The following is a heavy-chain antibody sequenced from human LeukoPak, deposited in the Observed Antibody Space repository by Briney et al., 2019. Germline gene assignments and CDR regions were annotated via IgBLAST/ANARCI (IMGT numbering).Heavy chain of an antibody. Sequence: SLRLSCAASGFTFDDYAMHWVRQAPGKGLEWVSGISWNSGSIGYADSVKGRFTISRDNAKNSLYLQMNSLRAEDTALYYCAKDFNSGYDSYDAFDIWGQGTMVTVSS. J-gene: IGHJ3*02. CDR3: AKDFNSGYDSYDAFDI. D-gene: IGHD5-12*01. CDR2: ISWNSGSI. CDR1: GFTFDDYA. V-gene: IGHV3-9*01.